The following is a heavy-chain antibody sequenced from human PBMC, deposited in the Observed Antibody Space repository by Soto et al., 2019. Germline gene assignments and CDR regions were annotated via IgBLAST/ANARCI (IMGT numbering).Heavy chain of an antibody. J-gene: IGHJ4*02. V-gene: IGHV3-23*01. D-gene: IGHD6-25*01. Sequence: EVQLLESGGGLVQPGRSLRLSCAASGFTFSNYAMSWVRQAPGQGLDWVSAISGSGGTTYYADSVKGRFTISRDNSKNTLLLRTNSLRAEDAAVYYCAKFFVETGSNSGWPWSFHYWGQGTLVTVSS. CDR2: ISGSGGTT. CDR1: GFTFSNYA. CDR3: AKFFVETGSNSGWPWSFHY.